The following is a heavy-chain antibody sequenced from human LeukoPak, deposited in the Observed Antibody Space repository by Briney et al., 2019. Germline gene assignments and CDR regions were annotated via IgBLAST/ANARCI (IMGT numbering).Heavy chain of an antibody. J-gene: IGHJ4*02. Sequence: SVKVSCKASGGTFSSYAISWVRQAPGQGLEWMGGIIPIFGTANYAQKFQGRVTITADESTSTAYMELSSLRSEDTAVYYCAREGDFWSGYYNNYFDYWGQGTLVTVSS. CDR3: AREGDFWSGYYNNYFDY. CDR1: GGTFSSYA. D-gene: IGHD3-3*01. V-gene: IGHV1-69*13. CDR2: IIPIFGTA.